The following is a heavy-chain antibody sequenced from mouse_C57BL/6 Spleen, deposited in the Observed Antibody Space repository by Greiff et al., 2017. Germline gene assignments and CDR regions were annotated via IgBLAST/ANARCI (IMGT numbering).Heavy chain of an antibody. D-gene: IGHD1-1*01. CDR1: GFSLTSYG. Sequence: VQRVESGPGLVQPSQSLSITCTVSGFSLTSYGVHWVRQSPGKGLEWLGVIWSGGSTDYNAAFISRLSISKDNSKSQVFFKMNSLQADDTAIYYCARNCDGSSFYAMDYWGQGTSVTVSS. CDR2: IWSGGST. J-gene: IGHJ4*01. V-gene: IGHV2-2*01. CDR3: ARNCDGSSFYAMDY.